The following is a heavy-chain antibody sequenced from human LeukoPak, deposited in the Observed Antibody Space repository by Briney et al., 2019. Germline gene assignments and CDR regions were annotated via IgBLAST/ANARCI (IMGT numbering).Heavy chain of an antibody. V-gene: IGHV3-23*01. CDR1: GFTFSTCG. D-gene: IGHD6-6*01. Sequence: GGSLRLSCAASGFTFSTCGMSWVRQAPGKGLEWVSAIRGSGDSTYHADSVKGRFTISRDNSKNTLYLQMNSLRAEDTAVYYCARVGSSSLWGKGTTVTVSS. J-gene: IGHJ6*04. CDR2: IRGSGDST. CDR3: ARVGSSSL.